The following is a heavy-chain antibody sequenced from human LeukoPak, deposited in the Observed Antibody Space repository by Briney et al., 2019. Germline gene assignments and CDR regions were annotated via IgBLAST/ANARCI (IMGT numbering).Heavy chain of an antibody. Sequence: QPGGSLRLSCAASGFTFSSYGLHWVRQAPGKGLEWVAVIWYGGSNKYYADSVKGRFTISRDNSKNTLYLQMNSLRAEDTAVYYCATCGGGDCYHFDYWGQGTLVTVSS. CDR3: ATCGGGDCYHFDY. CDR1: GFTFSSYG. CDR2: IWYGGSNK. D-gene: IGHD2-21*01. V-gene: IGHV3-33*08. J-gene: IGHJ4*02.